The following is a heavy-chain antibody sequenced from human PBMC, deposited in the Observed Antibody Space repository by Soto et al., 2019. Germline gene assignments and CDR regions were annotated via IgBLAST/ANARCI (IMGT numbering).Heavy chain of an antibody. J-gene: IGHJ4*02. CDR2: IYYSGST. Sequence: SETLSLTCTVSGGSISSYYWSWIRQPPGKGLEWIGYIYYSGSTNYNPSLKSRVTISVDTSKNQFSLKLSSVTAADTAVYYCARERYCSGGSCYRPRSYYFDYWGQGTLVTVSS. V-gene: IGHV4-59*01. D-gene: IGHD2-15*01. CDR3: ARERYCSGGSCYRPRSYYFDY. CDR1: GGSISSYY.